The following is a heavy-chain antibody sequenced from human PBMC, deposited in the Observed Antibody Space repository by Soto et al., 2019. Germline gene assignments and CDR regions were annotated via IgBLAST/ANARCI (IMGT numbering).Heavy chain of an antibody. CDR1: GCTFGSYA. CDR2: ISSNGGST. J-gene: IGHJ4*02. D-gene: IGHD3-3*01. V-gene: IGHV3-64*01. CDR3: ARGKYDFWSGYHVPPCDY. Sequence: RLSCTAAGCTFGSYAMHRVRQAPGKGLEYVSAISSNGGSTYYANSVKGRFTISRDNSKNTLYLQMGSLRAEDMAVYYCARGKYDFWSGYHVPPCDYWRQGTLVTVSS.